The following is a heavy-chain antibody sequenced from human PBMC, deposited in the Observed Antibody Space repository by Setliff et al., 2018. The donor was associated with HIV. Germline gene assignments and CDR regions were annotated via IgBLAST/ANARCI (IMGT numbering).Heavy chain of an antibody. CDR3: ATDRDDTSGYYRCA. CDR2: VDPEDGET. Sequence: ASVKVSCKASGYTFTDYYMYWVQQAPGKGLEWMGRVDPEDGETIYAEKFQGRVTITADTSTDTAYMELSSLRSEDTAVYYCATDRDDTSGYYRCAWGQGTLVTVS. CDR1: GYTFTDYY. D-gene: IGHD3-22*01. V-gene: IGHV1-69-2*01. J-gene: IGHJ5*02.